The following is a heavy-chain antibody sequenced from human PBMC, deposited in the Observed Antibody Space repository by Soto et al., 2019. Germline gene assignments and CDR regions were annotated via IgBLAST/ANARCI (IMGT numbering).Heavy chain of an antibody. V-gene: IGHV4-39*01. Sequence: SETLSLTCTVSGGSISSSSYYWGWIRQPPGKGLEWIGSIYYSGSTYYNPSLKSRVTISVDTSKNQFSLKLSSVTAADTAVYYCARHSPPYITIFGVVIKGHYYGMDVWGQGTTVTVS. D-gene: IGHD3-3*01. CDR2: IYYSGST. CDR1: GGSISSSSYY. J-gene: IGHJ6*02. CDR3: ARHSPPYITIFGVVIKGHYYGMDV.